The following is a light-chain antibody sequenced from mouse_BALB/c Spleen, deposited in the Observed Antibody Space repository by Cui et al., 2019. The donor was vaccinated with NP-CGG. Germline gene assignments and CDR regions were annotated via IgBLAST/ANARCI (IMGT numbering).Light chain of an antibody. CDR2: GTN. V-gene: IGLV1*01. CDR1: IGAVTTSNY. Sequence: QAVFTQEPALTTSPGETVTLTCRSSIGAVTTSNYANWVQEKPDHLFTGLIGGTNNRAPGVPARFSGSLIGDKAALTITGAQTEDEAIYFCALWYSNHWVFGGGTKLTVL. CDR3: ALWYSNHWV. J-gene: IGLJ1*01.